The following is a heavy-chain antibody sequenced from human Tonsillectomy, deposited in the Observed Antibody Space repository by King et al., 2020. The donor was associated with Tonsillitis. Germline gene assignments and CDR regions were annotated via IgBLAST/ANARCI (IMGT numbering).Heavy chain of an antibody. Sequence: QLQESGPGLVKPSETLSLTCTVSGGSLSNYYWSRIRQPPGKGLEWIAYIYYTGSTSYNPSLKSRVTLSVDTSKHQFSLNLTSVTAADTAVYYCAKGGSLNWFDPWGQGTLVTVSS. CDR3: AKGGSLNWFDP. CDR1: GGSLSNYY. CDR2: IYYTGST. D-gene: IGHD1-1*01. J-gene: IGHJ5*02. V-gene: IGHV4-59*01.